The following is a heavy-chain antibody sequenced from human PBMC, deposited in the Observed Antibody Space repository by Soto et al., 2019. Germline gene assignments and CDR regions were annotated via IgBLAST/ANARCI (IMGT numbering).Heavy chain of an antibody. CDR2: IRPDGSNT. V-gene: IGHV3-74*01. CDR3: VRGTSAWKGVDV. J-gene: IGHJ6*02. D-gene: IGHD1-1*01. Sequence: EVQLVESGGDLVQPGESLRLSCVPSGFLFRSYWMHWVRQTPAKGLVWVSEIRPDGSNTNYADSVRGRFTMSSDNAKNALYLQMNSLRVEDTGVYYCVRGTSAWKGVDVWGQGTTVIVSS. CDR1: GFLFRSYW.